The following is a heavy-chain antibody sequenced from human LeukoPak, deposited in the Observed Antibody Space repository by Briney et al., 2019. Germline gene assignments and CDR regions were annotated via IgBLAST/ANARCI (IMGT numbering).Heavy chain of an antibody. CDR2: IKEDGSEK. J-gene: IGHJ4*02. CDR3: ARQQLVFDY. Sequence: GGSLRLSCAASGFTFSTYWMTWVRQAPGKGLEWVANIKEDGSEKFYVDSVKGRFSISRDNAKNLLYLQMNTLRAEDTAVYYCARQQLVFDYWGQGTLVTVSS. V-gene: IGHV3-7*01. CDR1: GFTFSTYW. D-gene: IGHD1-1*01.